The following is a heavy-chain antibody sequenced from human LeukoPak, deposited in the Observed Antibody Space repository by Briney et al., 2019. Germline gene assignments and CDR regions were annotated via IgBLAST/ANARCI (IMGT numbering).Heavy chain of an antibody. D-gene: IGHD2-21*01. CDR2: ISSSGSTT. CDR3: ARDHGLGWEEYYFDY. Sequence: GGSLTLSCAASAFTFSSYVMSWVRQAPGKGLEWVSYISSSGSTTYYADSVNVRFTISTANANNSLYLQMNSLRAEDTAVYYCARDHGLGWEEYYFDYWGQGPLVTVSS. V-gene: IGHV3-48*04. CDR1: AFTFSSYV. J-gene: IGHJ4*02.